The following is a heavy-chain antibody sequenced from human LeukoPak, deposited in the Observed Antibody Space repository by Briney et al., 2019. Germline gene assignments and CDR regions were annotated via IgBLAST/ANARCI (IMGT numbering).Heavy chain of an antibody. D-gene: IGHD3-22*01. V-gene: IGHV3-33*01. Sequence: PGGSLRLSCAASGFTFSSYGMHWVRQAPGKALEWVAVIWYDGSNKYYADSVKGRFTISRDNSKNTLYLQMNSLRAEDTAVYYCARDPDKYDSSFVWGQGTLVTVSS. CDR2: IWYDGSNK. CDR1: GFTFSSYG. J-gene: IGHJ4*02. CDR3: ARDPDKYDSSFV.